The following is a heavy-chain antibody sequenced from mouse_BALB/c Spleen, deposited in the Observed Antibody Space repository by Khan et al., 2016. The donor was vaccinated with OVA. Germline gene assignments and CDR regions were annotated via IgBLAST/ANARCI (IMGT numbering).Heavy chain of an antibody. CDR1: GYTFSSYW. J-gene: IGHJ3*01. CDR3: ARGGYGGFAY. D-gene: IGHD2-2*01. V-gene: IGHV1-9*01. CDR2: IFPGSGST. Sequence: QVQLQQSGGDLMKPGASVKISCKATGYTFSSYWIEWVKQRPGHGLEWSGQIFPGSGSTTYNEKFKGKATFTADTSSNTAYMQLSSLTAEDSAVYYCARGGYGGFAYWGQGTLVTVSA.